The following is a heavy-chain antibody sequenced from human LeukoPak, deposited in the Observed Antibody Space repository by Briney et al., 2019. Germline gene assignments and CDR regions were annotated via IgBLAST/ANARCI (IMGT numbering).Heavy chain of an antibody. D-gene: IGHD1-26*01. J-gene: IGHJ4*02. CDR2: IHNDGST. V-gene: IGHV3-53*01. Sequence: GGSLRLSCAASGFIVSNTYMTWVRQAPGKGLEWVSVIHNDGSTYYTDSVKGRFTISRDNAKNSLYLQMNSLRAEDTAVYYCVPASVGATDYWGQGTLVTVSS. CDR1: GFIVSNTY. CDR3: VPASVGATDY.